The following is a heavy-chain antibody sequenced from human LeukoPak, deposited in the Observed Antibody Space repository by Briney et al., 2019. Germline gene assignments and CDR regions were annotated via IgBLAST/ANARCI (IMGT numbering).Heavy chain of an antibody. Sequence: GGSMRLSCTASGFTFGDYAMSWVRQPPGKGLEWVGFIRSKAYGGTTEYAASVKGRFTISRDDSKSIAYLQMNSLKTEDTAVYYCTREGAYCGGDCYNDAFDIWAQGTMVTVSS. CDR3: TREGAYCGGDCYNDAFDI. J-gene: IGHJ3*02. CDR2: IRSKAYGGTT. D-gene: IGHD2-21*02. V-gene: IGHV3-49*04. CDR1: GFTFGDYA.